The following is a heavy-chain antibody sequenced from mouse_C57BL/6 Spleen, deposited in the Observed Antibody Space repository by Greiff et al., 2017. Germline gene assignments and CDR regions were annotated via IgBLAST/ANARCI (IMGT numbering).Heavy chain of an antibody. D-gene: IGHD1-1*01. CDR1: GYTFTSYG. CDR2: IYPRSGNT. CDR3: ARDGSTVSNYYAMDY. V-gene: IGHV1-81*01. Sequence: QVQLQQSGAELVRPGASVKLSCKASGYTFTSYGISWVKQRPGQGLEWIGEIYPRSGNTYYNEKFKGKATLTVDKSSSTAYMGLRRLTSEDSAVYFCARDGSTVSNYYAMDYWGQGTSVTVSS. J-gene: IGHJ4*01.